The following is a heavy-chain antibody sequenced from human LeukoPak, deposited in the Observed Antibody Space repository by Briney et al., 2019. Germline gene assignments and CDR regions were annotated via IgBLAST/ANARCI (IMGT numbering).Heavy chain of an antibody. D-gene: IGHD1-26*01. CDR1: GYTFTGYY. J-gene: IGHJ4*02. V-gene: IGHV1-2*02. Sequence: GASVTVSCKASGYTFTGYYMHWVRQAPGQGLEWMGWINPNSGGTNYAQKFQGRVTMTRDTSISTAYMELSRLRSDDTAVYYCARDALDGSLTVDYWGQGTLVTVSS. CDR3: ARDALDGSLTVDY. CDR2: INPNSGGT.